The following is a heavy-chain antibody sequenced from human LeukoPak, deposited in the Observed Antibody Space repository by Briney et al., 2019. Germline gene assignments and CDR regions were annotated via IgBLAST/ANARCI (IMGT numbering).Heavy chain of an antibody. CDR2: IIPILGIA. CDR3: ARGQFFGVVIMSYYYYGMDV. Sequence: SVKVSCKASGGTLSSYAISWVRQAPGQGLEWMGRIIPILGIANYAQKFQGRVTITADKSTSTAYMELSSLRSEDTAVYYCARGQFFGVVIMSYYYYGMDVWGQGTTVTVSS. J-gene: IGHJ6*02. D-gene: IGHD3-3*01. CDR1: GGTLSSYA. V-gene: IGHV1-69*04.